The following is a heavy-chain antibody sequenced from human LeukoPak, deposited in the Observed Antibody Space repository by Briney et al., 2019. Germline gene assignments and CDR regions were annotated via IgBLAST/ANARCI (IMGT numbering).Heavy chain of an antibody. J-gene: IGHJ6*03. CDR3: ARTMGSDGDHEGVYYMDV. V-gene: IGHV4-39*07. CDR1: GGSISSSSYY. Sequence: PSETLSLTCTVSGGSISSSSYYWGWIRQPPGKGLEGIVSIYYSGSTYYNPSRKSRVTISVDTSKNQFSLKLSSVTAADTAVYYCARTMGSDGDHEGVYYMDVWGKGTTVTVSS. D-gene: IGHD4-17*01. CDR2: IYYSGST.